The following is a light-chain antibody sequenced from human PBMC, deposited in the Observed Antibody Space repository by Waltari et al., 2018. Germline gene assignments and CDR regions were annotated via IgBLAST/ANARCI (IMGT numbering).Light chain of an antibody. CDR1: RDIDSY. Sequence: DIQMTQPPSSLPTSLLHRNTITCRASRDIDSYLNWYQKKPGKAPKLLIYDASTLQRGVPPRFSGGGSGTDFTLTISGLQPEDFATYVCQQCYSIPVTFGQGTRLEIK. CDR2: DAS. V-gene: IGKV1-39*01. J-gene: IGKJ5*01. CDR3: QQCYSIPVT.